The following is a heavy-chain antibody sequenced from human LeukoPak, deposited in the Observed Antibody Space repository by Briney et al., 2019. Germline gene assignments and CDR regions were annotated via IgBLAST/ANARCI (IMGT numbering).Heavy chain of an antibody. Sequence: ASVKVSCKASGYTFTGYYMHWVRQAPGQGLEWTGWINPNSGGTNYAQKFQGRVTMTRDTSISTAYMELSRLRSDDTAVYYCARDQQWDYYYMDVWGKGTTVTVSS. V-gene: IGHV1-2*02. CDR3: ARDQQWDYYYMDV. J-gene: IGHJ6*03. D-gene: IGHD6-19*01. CDR1: GYTFTGYY. CDR2: INPNSGGT.